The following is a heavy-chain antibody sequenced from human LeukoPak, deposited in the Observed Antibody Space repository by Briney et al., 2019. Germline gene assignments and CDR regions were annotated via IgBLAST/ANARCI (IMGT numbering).Heavy chain of an antibody. CDR1: GYTFTSYD. J-gene: IGHJ4*02. V-gene: IGHV1-8*03. D-gene: IGHD3-10*01. CDR3: ARAPAWITMVRGVRLTRKDYVDY. CDR2: MNPNSGNT. Sequence: ASVKVSCKASGYTFTSYDINWVRQATGQGLEWMGWMNPNSGNTGYAQKFQGRVTISRNTSISTAYMELSSLRSEDTAVYYCARAPAWITMVRGVRLTRKDYVDYWGQGTLVTVSS.